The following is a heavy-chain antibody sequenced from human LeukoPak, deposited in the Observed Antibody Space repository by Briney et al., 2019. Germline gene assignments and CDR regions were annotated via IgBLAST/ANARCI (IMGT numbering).Heavy chain of an antibody. D-gene: IGHD2-15*01. CDR2: IKHSGST. CDR3: ARVVVVAAIAPHASYYFDY. V-gene: IGHV4-34*01. J-gene: IGHJ4*02. Sequence: SETLSLTCAVYGGSFSGYYWSWIRQPPGKGLEWIGEIKHSGSTNYNPSLKSRVTISVDTSKNQFSLKLSSVTAADTAVYYCARVVVVAAIAPHASYYFDYWGQGTLVTVSS. CDR1: GGSFSGYY.